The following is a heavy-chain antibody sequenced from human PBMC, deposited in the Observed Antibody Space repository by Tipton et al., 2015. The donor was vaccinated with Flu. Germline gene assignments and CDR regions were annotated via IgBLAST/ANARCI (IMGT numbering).Heavy chain of an antibody. CDR2: VYQSGST. J-gene: IGHJ4*02. D-gene: IGHD1-26*01. CDR3: VRAVGATGGGH. V-gene: IGHV4-39*07. CDR1: GASVSSSAYY. Sequence: TLSLTCTVSGASVSSSAYYWAWVRQPPGKGLEWIGNVYQSGSTSHNPSLKSRVTISIDTSADQFFLKLKSVTAADTAVYFCVRAVGATGGGHWGPGTLVTVSS.